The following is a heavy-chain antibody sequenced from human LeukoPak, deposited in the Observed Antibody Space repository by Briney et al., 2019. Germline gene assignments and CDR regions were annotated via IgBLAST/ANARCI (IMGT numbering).Heavy chain of an antibody. D-gene: IGHD3-3*01. CDR1: GFTFSSDS. CDR2: ISSSSSTL. Sequence: GGSLRLSCAASGFTFSSDSMNWVRQAPGKGLEWFSYISSSSSTLYYADSVKGRFTISRDNAKNSLYLQMNSLRAEDTAVYYCARGAIRFLEWLLTPTFDYWGQGTLVTVSS. V-gene: IGHV3-48*01. J-gene: IGHJ4*02. CDR3: ARGAIRFLEWLLTPTFDY.